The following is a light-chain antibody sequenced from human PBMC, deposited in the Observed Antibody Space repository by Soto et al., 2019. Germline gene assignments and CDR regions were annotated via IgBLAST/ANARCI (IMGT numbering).Light chain of an antibody. CDR1: QSVRSSY. V-gene: IGKV3-20*01. J-gene: IGKJ1*01. CDR3: QQYGNSPRT. CDR2: GVS. Sequence: EIVLTQSPGTLSLSPGERATLSCRASQSVRSSYLAWYQQKLGQAHRLLIYGVSNRATGIPDRFSGSGSGTDFTLTISRLESEDFAVQYYQQYGNSPRTFGQGTKVDIK.